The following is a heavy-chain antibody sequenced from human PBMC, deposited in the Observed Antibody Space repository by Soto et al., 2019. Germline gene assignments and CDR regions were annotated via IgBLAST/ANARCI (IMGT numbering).Heavy chain of an antibody. V-gene: IGHV3-23*01. CDR3: AMGFPDFDWPGGFDY. CDR2: ISGSGGST. J-gene: IGHJ4*02. CDR1: GFTFSSYA. Sequence: PGGSLRLSCAASGFTFSSYAMSWVRQAPGKGLEWVSAISGSGGSTYYADSVKGRFTISRDNSKNTLYLQMNSLRAEDTAVYYCAMGFPDFDWPGGFDYWGQGTLVTVSS. D-gene: IGHD3-9*01.